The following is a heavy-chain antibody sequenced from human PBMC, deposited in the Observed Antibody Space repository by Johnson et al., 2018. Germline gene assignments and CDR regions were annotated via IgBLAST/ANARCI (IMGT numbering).Heavy chain of an antibody. D-gene: IGHD1-26*01. V-gene: IGHV4-59*01. CDR3: ARGGGSDYGDPADAFDI. CDR2: IYYSGST. CDR1: GGSIRSYY. J-gene: IGHJ3*02. Sequence: QVQLQESGPGLVKPLETLSLTCTVSGGSIRSYYWSWIRQPPGKGLEWIGYIYYSGSTNYNPSLKSRVTISVDTSKNQFSLKLSSVTAADTAVYYCARGGGSDYGDPADAFDIWGQGTMVTVAS.